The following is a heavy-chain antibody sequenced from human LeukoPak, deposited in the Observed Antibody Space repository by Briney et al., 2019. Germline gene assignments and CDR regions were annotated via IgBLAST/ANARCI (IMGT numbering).Heavy chain of an antibody. CDR3: NFDY. D-gene: IGHD5-24*01. Sequence: PGGSLRLCCAASGFTFRSYWMHWVRQAPGKGLEWVSRVIRDGSFTNHADSVKGRFTISSHNGKNTLYLQMSSLYFCVRDGDDFNFDYWGQGSLVTVSS. CDR2: VIRDGSFT. J-gene: IGHJ4*02. CDR1: GFTFRSYW. V-gene: IGHV3-74*01.